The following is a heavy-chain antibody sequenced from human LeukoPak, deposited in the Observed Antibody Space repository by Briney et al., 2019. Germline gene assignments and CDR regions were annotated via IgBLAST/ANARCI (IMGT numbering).Heavy chain of an antibody. CDR3: TRIPYTAVAGVDY. CDR2: IRSKANSYAT. V-gene: IGHV3-73*01. J-gene: IGHJ4*02. CDR1: GSTFSGSA. Sequence: GGSLRLSCAASGSTFSGSAMHWVRQASGKGLEWVGRIRSKANSYATAYAASVKGRFTISRDDSKNTAYLQMNSLKTVDTAVYYCTRIPYTAVAGVDYWGQGTLVTVS. D-gene: IGHD6-19*01.